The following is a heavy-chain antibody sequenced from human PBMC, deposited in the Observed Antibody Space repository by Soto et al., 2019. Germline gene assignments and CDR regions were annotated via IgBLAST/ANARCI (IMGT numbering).Heavy chain of an antibody. CDR2: NSDSGGST. CDR1: GFTFSNYA. V-gene: IGHV3-23*01. Sequence: EMQLLESGGGLVQTGGSLRLSCAASGFTFSNYAMSWVRQAPGKGLEWVSTNSDSGGSTYYADSVQGRFTISRDNSKNTLYLQMNRLRAEDTAVYYCAKDHSDTSNAFDIWGQGTMVTVSS. CDR3: AKDHSDTSNAFDI. J-gene: IGHJ3*02. D-gene: IGHD2-2*02.